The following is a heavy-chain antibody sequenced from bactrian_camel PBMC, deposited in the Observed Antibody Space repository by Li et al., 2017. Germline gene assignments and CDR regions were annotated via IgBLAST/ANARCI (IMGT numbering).Heavy chain of an antibody. J-gene: IGHJ6*01. D-gene: IGHD3*01. CDR1: GYINRRYS. V-gene: IGHV3S53*01. Sequence: VQLVESGGGSVQAGGSARLTCVGSGYINRRYSRGWFRQTPGKRREGVAALDDDGTTTYADSVKGRFTISLDNAKKTLYLQMNSLKPEDTAIYYCSAARYYRLGGECRWSDFDYWGQGTQVTVS. CDR3: SAARYYRLGGECRWSDFDY. CDR2: LDDDGTT.